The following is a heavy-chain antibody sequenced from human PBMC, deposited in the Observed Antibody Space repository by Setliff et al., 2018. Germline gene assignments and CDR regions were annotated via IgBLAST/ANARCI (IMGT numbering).Heavy chain of an antibody. Sequence: SETLSLTCTVSGGSIINSYCWSWIRQPAGKGLEWIGRIYTDGTTNYNPSLKSRVSISADTSMNHFSLRMTSVSAADTAVYYCAKEHVVISFVTNTHHHYGMDVWGQGTTVTVSS. CDR2: IYTDGTT. V-gene: IGHV4-61*02. CDR3: AKEHVVISFVTNTHHHYGMDV. CDR1: GGSIINSYC. J-gene: IGHJ6*02. D-gene: IGHD2-8*01.